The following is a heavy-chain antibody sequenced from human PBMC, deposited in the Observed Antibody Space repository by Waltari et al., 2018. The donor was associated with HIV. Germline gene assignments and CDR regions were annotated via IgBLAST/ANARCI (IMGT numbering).Heavy chain of an antibody. V-gene: IGHV3-30*02. Sequence: QVQLVESGGGVVQPGRSLRLSCAASGFTFSSYGMQWVRQAPGKGLEWVASIRYDGSNNYYAASVKGRFTISRDNTKNTLYLQMNSLRAEDTAVYYCAKEASGRNYYYYYAMDVWGQGTTVTVSS. J-gene: IGHJ6*02. CDR1: GFTFSSYG. D-gene: IGHD2-15*01. CDR3: AKEASGRNYYYYYAMDV. CDR2: IRYDGSNN.